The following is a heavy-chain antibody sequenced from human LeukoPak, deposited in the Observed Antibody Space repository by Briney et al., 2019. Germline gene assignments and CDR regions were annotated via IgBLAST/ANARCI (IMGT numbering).Heavy chain of an antibody. CDR1: GFTFRSYW. CDR3: ARGGIYCSGGSCYRDAFDI. J-gene: IGHJ3*02. CDR2: INSDESST. D-gene: IGHD2-15*01. Sequence: GGSLRLSCAASGFTFRSYWMYWVRQAPGKGLVWVSRINSDESSTTYADSVKGRVTISRDNSKNTLYLQMNSLRAEDTAVYYCARGGIYCSGGSCYRDAFDIWGQGTMVTVSP. V-gene: IGHV3-74*01.